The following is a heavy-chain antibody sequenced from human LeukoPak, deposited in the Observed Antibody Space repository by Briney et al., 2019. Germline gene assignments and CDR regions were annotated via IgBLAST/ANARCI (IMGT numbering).Heavy chain of an antibody. CDR1: GGSITSYY. J-gene: IGHJ5*02. CDR3: ARNPHISHNWFDP. V-gene: IGHV4-4*07. D-gene: IGHD1-14*01. CDR2: IYASGST. Sequence: SETLSLTCTVSGGSITSYYWGWIRQPAGKGLEWIGRIYASGSTNYNPSLKSRVTMSVDTSKNQFSLKLSSVTAADTAVYYCARNPHISHNWFDPWGQGTLVTVSS.